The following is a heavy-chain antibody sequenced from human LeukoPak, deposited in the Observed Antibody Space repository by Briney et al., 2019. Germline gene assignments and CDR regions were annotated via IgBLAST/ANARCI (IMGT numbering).Heavy chain of an antibody. D-gene: IGHD3-16*02. Sequence: GESLKISCKGSGYDFTSYWIGWVRQMSGKGLEWMGTIYPGDSDTRYSPSFQGQVTISADKSISTAYLQWSSLKASDTAMYYCARSLGELSLSYYFGYWGQGTLVTVSS. CDR1: GYDFTSYW. CDR2: IYPGDSDT. J-gene: IGHJ4*02. CDR3: ARSLGELSLSYYFGY. V-gene: IGHV5-51*06.